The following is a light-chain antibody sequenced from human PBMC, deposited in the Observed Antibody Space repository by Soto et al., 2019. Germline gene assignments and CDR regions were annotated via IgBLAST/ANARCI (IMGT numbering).Light chain of an antibody. J-gene: IGLJ3*02. CDR1: SSNIGAGHD. CDR2: SYT. V-gene: IGLV1-40*01. Sequence: QSVLTQPPSVSGAPGQRVTISCTGTSSNIGAGHDVHWYQQLPGTAPKVLIYSYTNRPSGVPDRFSGSKSGTSASLAITGLQMEDGGDNSAQSYDRSVGAWVFGGGTKRPAL. CDR3: QSYDRSVGAWV.